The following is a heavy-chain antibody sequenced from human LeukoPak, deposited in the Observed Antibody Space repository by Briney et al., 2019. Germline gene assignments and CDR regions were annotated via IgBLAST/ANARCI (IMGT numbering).Heavy chain of an antibody. CDR1: GYRFTDYW. V-gene: IGHV5-51*01. CDR2: IYSGDSDT. CDR3: ARGAAGTTPDYYYFDFDV. D-gene: IGHD1-7*01. J-gene: IGHJ6*02. Sequence: GESLKISCKGSGYRFTDYWIGWGRQMPGKGLEWMGSIYSGDSDTRYSPSFQGQVTISADKSMNTSHLQWSSLKATDTAMYYCARGAAGTTPDYYYFDFDVWGQGTTVRVSS.